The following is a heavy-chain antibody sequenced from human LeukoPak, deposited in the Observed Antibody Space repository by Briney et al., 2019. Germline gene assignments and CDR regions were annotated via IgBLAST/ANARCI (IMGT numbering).Heavy chain of an antibody. D-gene: IGHD3-16*02. J-gene: IGHJ4*02. Sequence: KPSETLSLTCTVSGGSISSSSYYWGWIRQPPGKGLEWIGSIYYSGSTYYNPSLKSRVTISVDTSKNQFSLKLSSVTAADTAVYYCASEARRDYVWGSYRYTFDYWGQGTLVTVSS. CDR2: IYYSGST. CDR3: ASEARRDYVWGSYRYTFDY. V-gene: IGHV4-39*01. CDR1: GGSISSSSYY.